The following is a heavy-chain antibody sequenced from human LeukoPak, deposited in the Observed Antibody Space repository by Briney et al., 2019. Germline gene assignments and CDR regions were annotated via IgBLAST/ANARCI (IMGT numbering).Heavy chain of an antibody. D-gene: IGHD1-14*01. Sequence: GGSLRLSCAAPGFTFSSYAMHWVRQAPGKGLEWVAVITYDGSNKYYADSVKGRFTISRDNSKNTLYVQMNSLRAEDTAVYYCARETESFDYWGQGTLVTVSS. CDR2: ITYDGSNK. CDR1: GFTFSSYA. J-gene: IGHJ4*02. CDR3: ARETESFDY. V-gene: IGHV3-30-3*01.